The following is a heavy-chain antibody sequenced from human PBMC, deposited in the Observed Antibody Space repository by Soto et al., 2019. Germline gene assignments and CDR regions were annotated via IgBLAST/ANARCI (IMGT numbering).Heavy chain of an antibody. CDR3: ARGPLAYSSGWYGGLVY. CDR2: IYYSGST. J-gene: IGHJ4*02. CDR1: GGSISSYY. Sequence: QVQLQESGPGLVKPSETLSLTCTVSGGSISSYYWSWIRQPPGKGLEWIGYIYYSGSTNYNPALKSRVTISVDTSKNQFSLKLISVTAADTAVYYCARGPLAYSSGWYGGLVYWGQGTLVTVSS. D-gene: IGHD6-19*01. V-gene: IGHV4-59*01.